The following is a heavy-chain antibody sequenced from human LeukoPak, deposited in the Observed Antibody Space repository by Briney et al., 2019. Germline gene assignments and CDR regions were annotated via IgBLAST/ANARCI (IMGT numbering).Heavy chain of an antibody. Sequence: SGGSLRLSCAASGFTFSSYWMSWVRQAPGKGLEWVANIKQDGSEKYYVDSVAGRFTISRDNAENSLYLQMSSLRAEDTAVYYCARFGIDATMDYWGQGTLVTVSS. CDR3: ARFGIDATMDY. CDR2: IKQDGSEK. D-gene: IGHD1-26*01. J-gene: IGHJ4*02. V-gene: IGHV3-7*01. CDR1: GFTFSSYW.